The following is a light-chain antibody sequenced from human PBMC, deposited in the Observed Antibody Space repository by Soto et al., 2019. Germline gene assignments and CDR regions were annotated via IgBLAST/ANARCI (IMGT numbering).Light chain of an antibody. Sequence: DIQMAQSPSSLSASVGDRVTIICRASQSFSSGLAWYQQKPGKAPKLLIYGASSLESGVPSRFSGSGSGTEFTLTISSLQPDDFATYYCQQYNSLFGGGTKVDIK. CDR3: QQYNSL. CDR1: QSFSSG. J-gene: IGKJ4*01. CDR2: GAS. V-gene: IGKV1-5*02.